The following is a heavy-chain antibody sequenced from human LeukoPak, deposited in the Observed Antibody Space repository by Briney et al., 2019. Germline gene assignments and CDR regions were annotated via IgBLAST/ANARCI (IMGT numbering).Heavy chain of an antibody. V-gene: IGHV3-11*01. CDR2: ISSGGTT. CDR1: GFTLSGHY. CDR3: ARALQAYYLDY. J-gene: IGHJ4*02. Sequence: GGSLRLSCAASGFTLSGHYMSWIRQAPGKGLEWVSKISSGGTTYYADSLKGRFTISRDNAKNSLYLQINSLRAEDAAVYYCARALQAYYLDYWGQGTLVTVSS.